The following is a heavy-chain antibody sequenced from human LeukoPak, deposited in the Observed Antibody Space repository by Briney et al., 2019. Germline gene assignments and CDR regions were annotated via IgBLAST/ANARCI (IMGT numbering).Heavy chain of an antibody. J-gene: IGHJ3*02. CDR1: GGSISSGSYY. D-gene: IGHD3-10*01. CDR3: ARLRITMVRGVMNAFDI. V-gene: IGHV4-61*02. CDR2: IYTSGST. Sequence: PSQTLSLTCTVSGGSISSGSYYWSWIRQPAGKGLEWIGRIYTSGSTNYNPSLKSRVTISVDTSKNQFSLKLSSVTAADTAVYYCARLRITMVRGVMNAFDIWGQGTMVTVSS.